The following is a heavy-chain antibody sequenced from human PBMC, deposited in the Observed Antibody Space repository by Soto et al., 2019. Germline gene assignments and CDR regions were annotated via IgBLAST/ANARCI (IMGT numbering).Heavy chain of an antibody. CDR1: GGSVSRGCTY. V-gene: IGHV4-31*03. J-gene: IGHJ3*01. D-gene: IGHD2-15*01. Sequence: SETLSPTCSLSGGSVSRGCTYWSWARQHQGKGLEWIGYIHHSGTTDYNPSLISRALISMDRLPNHFSVPLRSLTAADIAVYYCATSPASPTPIRGTVYCWCQGTVVT. CDR2: IHHSGTT. CDR3: ATSPASPTPIRGTVYC.